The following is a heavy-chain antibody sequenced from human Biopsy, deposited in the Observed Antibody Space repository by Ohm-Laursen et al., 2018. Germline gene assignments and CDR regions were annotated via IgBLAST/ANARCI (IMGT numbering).Heavy chain of an antibody. CDR2: IYYSGST. Sequence: GTPSLTCPVSGGSISSGYWSWIRQTPGKGLEWIGYIYYSGSTNYNPSLKSRVTISVDTSKNQFSLRLNSVTAADTAVYYCARATNSTGWPYYYFYGMDVWGQGTTVTVPS. D-gene: IGHD2/OR15-2a*01. J-gene: IGHJ6*02. CDR1: GGSISSGY. V-gene: IGHV4-59*01. CDR3: ARATNSTGWPYYYFYGMDV.